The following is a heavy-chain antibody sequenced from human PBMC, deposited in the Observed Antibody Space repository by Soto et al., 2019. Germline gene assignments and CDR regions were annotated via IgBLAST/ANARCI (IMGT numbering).Heavy chain of an antibody. CDR1: GFSLSTSGMC. J-gene: IGHJ4*02. Sequence: SGPTLVNPTQTLTLTCTFSGFSLSTSGMCVSWIRQPPGKALEWLALIDWDDDKYYSTSLKTRLTISKDTSKNQVVLTMTNMDPVDTATYYCARIRSGYCSGGSCYYFDYWGQGTLVTVSS. CDR2: IDWDDDK. D-gene: IGHD2-15*01. CDR3: ARIRSGYCSGGSCYYFDY. V-gene: IGHV2-70*01.